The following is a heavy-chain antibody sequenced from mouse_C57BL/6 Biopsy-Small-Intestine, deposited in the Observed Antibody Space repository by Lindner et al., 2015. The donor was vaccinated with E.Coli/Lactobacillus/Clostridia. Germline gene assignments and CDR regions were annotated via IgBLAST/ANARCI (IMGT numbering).Heavy chain of an antibody. CDR2: INSNGGST. CDR1: GFTFSSYA. J-gene: IGHJ3*01. CDR3: ATHYYDGSSFPY. Sequence: VQLQESGGGLVKPGGSLKLSCAASGFTFSSYAMSWVRQTPEKRLEWVAAINSNGGSTYYPDTVKDRFTISRDNAKNTLYLQMSSLRSEDTALYYCATHYYDGSSFPYWGQGTPVTVSA. V-gene: IGHV5-6-2*01. D-gene: IGHD1-1*01.